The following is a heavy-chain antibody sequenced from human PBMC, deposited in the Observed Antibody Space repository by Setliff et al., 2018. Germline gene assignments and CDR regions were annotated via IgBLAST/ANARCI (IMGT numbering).Heavy chain of an antibody. V-gene: IGHV1-18*01. Sequence: ASVKVSCKASGYTFTNCGITWVRQAPGQGLEWMGWINNYNTNTKYAQKLQGRVTMTTDTSTSTAYMELRSLRSDDTAVYYCARGNYGDPDYWGQGTLVTVSS. D-gene: IGHD4-17*01. CDR1: GYTFTNCG. J-gene: IGHJ4*02. CDR3: ARGNYGDPDY. CDR2: INNYNTNT.